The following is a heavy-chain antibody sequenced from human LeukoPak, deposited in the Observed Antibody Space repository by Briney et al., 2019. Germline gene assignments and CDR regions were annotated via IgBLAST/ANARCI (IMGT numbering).Heavy chain of an antibody. D-gene: IGHD4-17*01. CDR3: ARGGYGDYEGDY. CDR2: IIPILGIA. Sequence: ASVKVSCNASGGTFSSYAISWVRQAPGQGLEWMGRIIPILGIANYAQKSQGRVTITADKSTSTAYMELSSLRSEDTAVYYCARGGYGDYEGDYWGQGTLVTVSS. J-gene: IGHJ4*02. CDR1: GGTFSSYA. V-gene: IGHV1-69*04.